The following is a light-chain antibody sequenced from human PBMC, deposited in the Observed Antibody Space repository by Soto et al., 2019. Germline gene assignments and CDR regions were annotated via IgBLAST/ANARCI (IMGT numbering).Light chain of an antibody. Sequence: QSVLTQSPSASGTPGQRVTVSCSGSSSNIGTNYVYWYQQLPGTAPKVLIYSTDKRPSGVPDRFSGSKSGTSASLAISGLRSEDEADYYCAAWDDSLSGPVFGGGTKLTGL. CDR3: AAWDDSLSGPV. J-gene: IGLJ2*01. V-gene: IGLV1-47*01. CDR2: STD. CDR1: SSNIGTNY.